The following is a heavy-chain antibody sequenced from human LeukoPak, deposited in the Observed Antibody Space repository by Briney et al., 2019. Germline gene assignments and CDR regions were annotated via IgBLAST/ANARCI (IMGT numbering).Heavy chain of an antibody. V-gene: IGHV4-38-2*02. D-gene: IGHD5-12*01. Sequence: SETLSLTCTVSGYSVSSGYYWGWIRQPPGKGLEWIGSIYHSGSTYYNPSLKSRVTISVDTSKNQFSLKLSSVTAAGTAVYYCARYLATPVGGFDYWGQGTLVTVSS. J-gene: IGHJ4*02. CDR3: ARYLATPVGGFDY. CDR2: IYHSGST. CDR1: GYSVSSGYY.